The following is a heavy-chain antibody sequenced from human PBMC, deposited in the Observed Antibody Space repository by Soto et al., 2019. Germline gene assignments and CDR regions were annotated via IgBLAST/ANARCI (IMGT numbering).Heavy chain of an antibody. J-gene: IGHJ6*02. Sequence: GASVKVSCKASGGTFSSYAISWVRQAPGQGLEWMGGIIPIFGTANYAQKFQGRVTITADESTSTAYMELSSLRSEDTAVYYCARDFSSSWPAKGTTYYGMDVWGQGTTVTVSS. CDR1: GGTFSSYA. D-gene: IGHD6-13*01. CDR2: IIPIFGTA. CDR3: ARDFSSSWPAKGTTYYGMDV. V-gene: IGHV1-69*13.